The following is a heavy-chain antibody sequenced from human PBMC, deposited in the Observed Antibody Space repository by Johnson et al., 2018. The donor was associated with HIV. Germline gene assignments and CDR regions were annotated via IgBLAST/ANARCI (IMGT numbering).Heavy chain of an antibody. CDR2: ISYDGSNK. D-gene: IGHD1-26*01. J-gene: IGHJ3*02. V-gene: IGHV3-30-3*01. CDR1: GFTFSSYA. CDR3: VREGAPSGRDFRAFDI. Sequence: QVQLVESGGGLVKPGGSLRLSCAASGFTFSSYAMHWVRQAPGKGLEWVAVISYDGSNKYYGDSVKGRFTVSKDSSKSTLFLQMNSLRPDDTAVYYCVREGAPSGRDFRAFDIWGQGTMVTVSS.